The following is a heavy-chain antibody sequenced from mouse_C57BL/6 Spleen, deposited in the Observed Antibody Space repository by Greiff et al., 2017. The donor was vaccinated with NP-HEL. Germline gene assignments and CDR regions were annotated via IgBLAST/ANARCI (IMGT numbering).Heavy chain of an antibody. CDR3: TTGWSLAY. Sequence: EVQGVESGAELVRPGASVKLSCTASGFNIKDDYMHWVKQRPEQGLEWIGWIDPENGDTEYASKFQGKATITADTSSNTAYLQLSSLTSEDTAVYYCTTGWSLAYWGQGTLVTVSA. D-gene: IGHD2-3*01. CDR1: GFNIKDDY. CDR2: IDPENGDT. V-gene: IGHV14-4*01. J-gene: IGHJ3*01.